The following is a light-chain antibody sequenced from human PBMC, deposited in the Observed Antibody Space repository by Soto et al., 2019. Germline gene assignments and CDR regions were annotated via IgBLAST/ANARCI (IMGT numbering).Light chain of an antibody. CDR3: SSYTSSTVYI. CDR2: HVT. Sequence: QSALTQPASVSGSPGQSITISCTGTSSDVGGYSYVSWYQQHPGDAPKLMIYHVTNRPSGVSDRFSGSKSGNTASLTICGLQAEDEADYYCSSYTSSTVYIVGTGTKLTVL. J-gene: IGLJ1*01. CDR1: SSDVGGYSY. V-gene: IGLV2-14*03.